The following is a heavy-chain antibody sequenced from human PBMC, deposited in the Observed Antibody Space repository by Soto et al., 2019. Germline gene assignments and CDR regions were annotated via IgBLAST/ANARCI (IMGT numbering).Heavy chain of an antibody. CDR2: IRRKAYGGTT. CDR3: TRHLYSSSGYYYYYYGMDV. J-gene: IGHJ6*02. D-gene: IGHD6-6*01. Sequence: GGSLRLSCTASGFTFGDYAMSWFRQAPGKGLEWVGFIRRKAYGGTTEYSASVKGIFTISRDDSKSIAYLQMNSLKTEDTAVYYCTRHLYSSSGYYYYYYGMDVWGQGTTVTVSS. V-gene: IGHV3-49*03. CDR1: GFTFGDYA.